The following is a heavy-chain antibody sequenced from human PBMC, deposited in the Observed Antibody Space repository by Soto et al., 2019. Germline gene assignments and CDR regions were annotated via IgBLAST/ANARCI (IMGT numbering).Heavy chain of an antibody. V-gene: IGHV3-30-3*01. CDR1: GFTFSIYA. J-gene: IGHJ4*02. CDR3: VRGGYYGSGSYYTLFDH. D-gene: IGHD3-10*01. CDR2: ISYDGGNE. Sequence: QVQLVESGGGVVQPRRSLRLSCAASGFTFSIYAMHWVRQAPGKGLEWVTVISYDGGNEYYADSVKGRFTISRDNSKNTLFLQMSSVRAEDTAVYYCVRGGYYGSGSYYTLFDHWGQGTLVTVSS.